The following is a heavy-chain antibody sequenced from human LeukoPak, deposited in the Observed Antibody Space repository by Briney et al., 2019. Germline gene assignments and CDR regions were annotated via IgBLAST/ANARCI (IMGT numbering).Heavy chain of an antibody. CDR3: AREVSGYSSGWYPKFYYYYGMDV. V-gene: IGHV1-69*13. Sequence: ASVKVSCKASGGTFSSYAISWVRQAPGQGLEWMGGIIPIFGTANYAQKFQGRVTITADESTSTAYMELSSLRSEDTAVYYCAREVSGYSSGWYPKFYYYYGMDVWGQGTTVTVSS. J-gene: IGHJ6*02. D-gene: IGHD6-19*01. CDR2: IIPIFGTA. CDR1: GGTFSSYA.